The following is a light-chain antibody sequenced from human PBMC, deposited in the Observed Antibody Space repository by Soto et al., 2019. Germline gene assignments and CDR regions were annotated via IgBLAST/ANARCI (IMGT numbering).Light chain of an antibody. V-gene: IGKV2-40*01. CDR3: LQRKEFPLT. J-gene: IGKJ4*01. CDR1: QSLLDRDDGNTY. CDR2: TVS. Sequence: DVVMTQTPLSLPVTPGESASISCRSSQSLLDRDDGNTYLDWYLQKPGQSPQLLISTVSYRASEVQDRFSGSGSDIDFTLKISRVEAEDVGVYYCLQRKEFPLTFGGGTKLEI.